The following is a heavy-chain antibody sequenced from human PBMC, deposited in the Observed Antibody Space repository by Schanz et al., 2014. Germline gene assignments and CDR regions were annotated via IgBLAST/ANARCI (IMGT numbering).Heavy chain of an antibody. V-gene: IGHV3-21*05. Sequence: EVQLVESGGGLVQPGGSLRLSCTASGFTFSYYSMNWVRQAPGKGLEWVSYISSSSSYIYYADSMKGRFTISRDNAKNSLYLQMNSLRAEDTAVYYCARDYAGFDCWGQGTLVTVSS. CDR3: ARDYAGFDC. CDR2: ISSSSSYI. D-gene: IGHD3-16*01. CDR1: GFTFSYYS. J-gene: IGHJ4*02.